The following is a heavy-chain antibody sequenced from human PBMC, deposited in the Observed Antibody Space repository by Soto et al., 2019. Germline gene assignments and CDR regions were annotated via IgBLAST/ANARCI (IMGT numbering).Heavy chain of an antibody. J-gene: IGHJ6*03. Sequence: PSETLSLTCAVYGGSFSGYYWSWIRQPPGKGLEWIGEINHSGSTNYNPSLKSRVTISVDTSKNQFSLKLSSVTAADTAVYYCARGYRPATAIHRYYYYYYMDVWGKGTTVT. V-gene: IGHV4-34*01. D-gene: IGHD2-2*02. CDR3: ARGYRPATAIHRYYYYYYMDV. CDR1: GGSFSGYY. CDR2: INHSGST.